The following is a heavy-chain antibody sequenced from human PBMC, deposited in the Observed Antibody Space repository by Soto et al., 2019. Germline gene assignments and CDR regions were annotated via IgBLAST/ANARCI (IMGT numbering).Heavy chain of an antibody. CDR3: ARSGRNYYYYYYMDV. Sequence: GGCLKLSCAASGVTFSSYAMSWVRQAPGKGLEWVSAISGSGGSTYYADSVKGRFTISRDNSKNTLYLQMNSLRAEDTAVYYCARSGRNYYYYYYMDVWGKGTTVTVSS. CDR2: ISGSGGST. CDR1: GVTFSSYA. V-gene: IGHV3-23*01. D-gene: IGHD6-25*01. J-gene: IGHJ6*03.